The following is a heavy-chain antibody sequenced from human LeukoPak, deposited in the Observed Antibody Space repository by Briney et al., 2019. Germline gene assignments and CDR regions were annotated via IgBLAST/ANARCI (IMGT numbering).Heavy chain of an antibody. Sequence: SESLSLTCAVYGGSFSGYYWSWIRQPPGKGLEWIGEINHSGSTNYNPSLKSRVTISVDTSKNQFSLKLSSVTAADTAVYYCARQLRFLEWPYPYYFDYWGQGTLVTVSS. CDR3: ARQLRFLEWPYPYYFDY. CDR2: INHSGST. D-gene: IGHD3-3*01. V-gene: IGHV4-34*01. CDR1: GGSFSGYY. J-gene: IGHJ4*02.